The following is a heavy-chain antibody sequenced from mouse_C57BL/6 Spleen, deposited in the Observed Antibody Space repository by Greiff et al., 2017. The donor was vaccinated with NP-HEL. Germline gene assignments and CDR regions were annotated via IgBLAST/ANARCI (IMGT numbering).Heavy chain of an antibody. Sequence: QVQLQQPGAELVKPGASVKLSCKASGYTFTSYWMHWVKQRPGQGLEWIGMIHPNSGSTNYNEKFKSKATLTVDKSSSTAYMQLSSLTSEDSAVYYCARPPAGAWVAYWGQGTLVTVAA. CDR3: ARPPAGAWVAY. V-gene: IGHV1-64*01. CDR2: IHPNSGST. CDR1: GYTFTSYW. J-gene: IGHJ3*01.